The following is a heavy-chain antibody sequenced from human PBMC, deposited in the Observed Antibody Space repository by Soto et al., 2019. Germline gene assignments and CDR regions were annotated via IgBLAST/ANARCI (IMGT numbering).Heavy chain of an antibody. Sequence: QVQLVQSGAEEKKPGASVKVSCKASGYTFTGYAMHWVRQAPGQRLEWMGWINAGNGNTKYSQKFKGRVTITRDTSASTAYMELSSLRSEDTAVYYCERAVAVAADFDYWGQGTLVTVSS. V-gene: IGHV1-3*05. CDR2: INAGNGNT. CDR3: ERAVAVAADFDY. J-gene: IGHJ4*02. CDR1: GYTFTGYA. D-gene: IGHD6-19*01.